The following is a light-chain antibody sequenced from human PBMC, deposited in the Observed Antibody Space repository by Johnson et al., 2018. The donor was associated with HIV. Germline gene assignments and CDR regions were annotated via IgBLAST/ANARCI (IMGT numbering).Light chain of an antibody. CDR3: ATWDSILTAYV. CDR2: DPI. Sequence: QSVLTQPPSVSAAPGQKVTISCSGSSSNIGSHYVSWYQQVPGTAPRLVIYDPIKRHPGIPDRFSGSKSGTSATLGITGLHTGDEADFYCATWDSILTAYVFGAGTKVTV. J-gene: IGLJ1*01. CDR1: SSNIGSHY. V-gene: IGLV1-51*01.